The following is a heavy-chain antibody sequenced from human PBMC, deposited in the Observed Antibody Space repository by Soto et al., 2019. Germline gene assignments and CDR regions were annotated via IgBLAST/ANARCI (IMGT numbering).Heavy chain of an antibody. CDR2: IIPLFGTA. D-gene: IGHD2-21*02. V-gene: IGHV1-69*01. CDR1: GGTFSSYA. CDR3: AREGEAYCGGDCYTHYYYYGMDV. Sequence: QVQLVQSGAEVKKPGSSVKVSCKASGGTFSSYAISWVRQAPGQGLEWMGGIIPLFGTANYAQKFQGRVTITADESTSTAYMELSSLRSEDTAVYYCAREGEAYCGGDCYTHYYYYGMDVWGQGTTVTVSS. J-gene: IGHJ6*02.